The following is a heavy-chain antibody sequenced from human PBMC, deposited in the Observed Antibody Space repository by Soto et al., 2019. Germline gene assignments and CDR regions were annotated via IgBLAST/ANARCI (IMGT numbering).Heavy chain of an antibody. CDR1: GYTFTGYD. V-gene: IGHV1-2*04. CDR3: ARGKWLRSDYYYGMDV. J-gene: IGHJ6*02. Sequence: ASVKVSCKASGYTFTGYDMHWVRQAPGQGLEWMGWINPNSGGTNYAQKFQGWVTMTRDTSISTAYMELSRLRSDDTAVYYCARGKWLRSDYYYGMDVWGQGTTVTVSS. CDR2: INPNSGGT. D-gene: IGHD5-12*01.